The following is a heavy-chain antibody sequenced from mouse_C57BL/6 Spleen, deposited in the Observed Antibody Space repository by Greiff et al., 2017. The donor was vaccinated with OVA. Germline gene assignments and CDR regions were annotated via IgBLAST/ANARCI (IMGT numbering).Heavy chain of an antibody. CDR3: TTTSKAWFAY. D-gene: IGHD1-3*01. Sequence: EVQGVESGAELVRPGASVKLSCTASGFNIKDDYMHWVKQRPEQGLEWIGWIDPENGDTEYASKFQGKATITADTSSNTAYLQLSSLTSEDTAVYYCTTTSKAWFAYWGQGTLVTVSA. V-gene: IGHV14-4*01. CDR1: GFNIKDDY. J-gene: IGHJ3*01. CDR2: IDPENGDT.